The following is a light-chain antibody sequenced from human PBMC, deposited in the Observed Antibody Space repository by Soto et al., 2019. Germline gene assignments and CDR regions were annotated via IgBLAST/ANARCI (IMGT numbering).Light chain of an antibody. CDR1: QTVNNNY. V-gene: IGKV3-20*01. CDR2: GAS. J-gene: IGKJ4*01. CDR3: QQYGSSPLT. Sequence: ELVLTQSPGTLSLSPGEIATLSCRAGQTVNNNYLAWYQQIPGQAPRLLISGASGRATGTPDRFSGSASGTDFTLTIRRLEPEDFAVYYCQQYGSSPLTFGGGTKVEIK.